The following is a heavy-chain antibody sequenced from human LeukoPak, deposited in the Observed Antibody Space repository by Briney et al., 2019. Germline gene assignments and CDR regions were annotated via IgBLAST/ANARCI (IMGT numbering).Heavy chain of an antibody. Sequence: GRSLRLSCAASGFTFSSYAMHWVRQAPGKGLEWVAVVSYDGSNKYYADSVKGRFTISRDNSKNTLYLQMNSLRVEDTAVYYCAKVAKYYYGSETYYFFDYWGQGTLVTASS. CDR2: VSYDGSNK. V-gene: IGHV3-30*04. CDR1: GFTFSSYA. D-gene: IGHD3-10*01. J-gene: IGHJ4*02. CDR3: AKVAKYYYGSETYYFFDY.